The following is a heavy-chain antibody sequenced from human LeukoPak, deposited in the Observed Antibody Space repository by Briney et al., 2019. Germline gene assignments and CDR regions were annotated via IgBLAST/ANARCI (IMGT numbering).Heavy chain of an antibody. CDR3: ARIPGIAAAGTSYYYYYYMDV. D-gene: IGHD6-13*01. V-gene: IGHV1-18*01. CDR2: ISAYNGNT. J-gene: IGHJ6*03. CDR1: GYTFTSYG. Sequence: ASVKVSCKASGYTFTSYGISWVRQAPGQGLEWMGWISAYNGNTNYAQKLQGRVTMTTDTSTSTAYMELRSLRSDDTAVYYCARIPGIAAAGTSYYYYYYMDVWGKGTTVTVSS.